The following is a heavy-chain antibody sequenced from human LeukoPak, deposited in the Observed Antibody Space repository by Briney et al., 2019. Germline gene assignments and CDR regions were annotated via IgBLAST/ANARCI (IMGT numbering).Heavy chain of an antibody. V-gene: IGHV1-18*01. CDR1: GYTFTSYG. D-gene: IGHD1-26*01. CDR2: ISVYNGNT. J-gene: IGHJ4*02. Sequence: ASVKVSCKASGYTFTSYGISWVRQAPGQGLEWMGWISVYNGNTNYAQILQGRVTMTTDTPTSTAYMELRSLRSDDTAVYYCARVKISKWELPDYWGQGTLVTVSS. CDR3: ARVKISKWELPDY.